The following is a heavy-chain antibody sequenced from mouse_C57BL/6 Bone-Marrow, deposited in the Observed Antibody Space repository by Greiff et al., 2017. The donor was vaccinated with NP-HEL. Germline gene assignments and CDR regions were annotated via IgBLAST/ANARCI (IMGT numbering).Heavy chain of an antibody. D-gene: IGHD1-1*01. CDR1: GYTFTSYW. Sequence: QVQLQQPGAELVMPGASVKLSCKASGYTFTSYWMHWVKQRPGQGLEWIGEIDPSDSYTNYNQKFKGKSTLPVDKSSSTAYMQLSSLTSEDSAVYYCARSHYYGSSWDYWGQGTTLTVSS. CDR2: IDPSDSYT. CDR3: ARSHYYGSSWDY. J-gene: IGHJ2*01. V-gene: IGHV1-69*01.